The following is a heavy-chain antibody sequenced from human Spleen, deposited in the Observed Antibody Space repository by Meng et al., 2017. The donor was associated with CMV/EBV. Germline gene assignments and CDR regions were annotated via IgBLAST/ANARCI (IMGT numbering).Heavy chain of an antibody. J-gene: IGHJ4*02. CDR1: GGSFSGYY. CDR3: ARGGYYYSSGWYSDY. CDR2: INHSGST. V-gene: IGHV4-34*01. D-gene: IGHD6-19*01. Sequence: QVQLQQWGAGLLKSSETLSLTCAVYGGSFSGYYWSWIRQPPGKGLEWIGEINHSGSTNYNPSLKSRVTISVDTSKNQFSLKLSSVTAADTAVYYCARGGYYYSSGWYSDYWGQGTLVTVSS.